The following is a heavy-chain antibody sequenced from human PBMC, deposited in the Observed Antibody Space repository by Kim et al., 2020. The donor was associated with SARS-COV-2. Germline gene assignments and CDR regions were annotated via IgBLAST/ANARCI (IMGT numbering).Heavy chain of an antibody. CDR3: ASGGGVCTSCSTNY. CDR2: IKQDGSEK. J-gene: IGHJ4*02. Sequence: GGSLRLSCAASGFTSSNYWMSWVRQAPGKGLEWVANIKQDGSEKYYVDSVKGRFTISRDNAKNSLYLQMNSLRAEDTAVYYCASGGGVCTSCSTNYWGQGTLVTVSS. D-gene: IGHD2-2*02. CDR1: GFTSSNYW. V-gene: IGHV3-7*01.